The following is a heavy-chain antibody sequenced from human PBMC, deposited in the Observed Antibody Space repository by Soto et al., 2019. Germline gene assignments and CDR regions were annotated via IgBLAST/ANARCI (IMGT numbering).Heavy chain of an antibody. V-gene: IGHV1-2*04. CDR2: INPNSGGT. CDR3: ARTPSGYCISTSCDYAGYYFDY. D-gene: IGHD2-2*01. J-gene: IGHJ4*02. CDR1: GYTFTGYY. Sequence: QVQLVQSGAEVKKPGASVKVSCKASGYTFTGYYMHWVRQAPGQGLEWMGWINPNSGGTNYAQKFQGWVTMTRDTSISTAYMELSRLRSDDTAVYYCARTPSGYCISTSCDYAGYYFDYWGQGTLVTVSS.